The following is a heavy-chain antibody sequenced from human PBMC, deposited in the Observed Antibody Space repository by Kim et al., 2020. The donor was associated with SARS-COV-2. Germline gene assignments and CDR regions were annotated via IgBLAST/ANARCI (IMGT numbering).Heavy chain of an antibody. J-gene: IGHJ6*02. CDR2: T. V-gene: IGHV4-39*01. Sequence: TYHNPSLKGRVTISVDTSKNQFSLKLSSVTAADTAVYYCARQRYSYGMDVWGQGTTVTVSS. CDR3: ARQRYSYGMDV.